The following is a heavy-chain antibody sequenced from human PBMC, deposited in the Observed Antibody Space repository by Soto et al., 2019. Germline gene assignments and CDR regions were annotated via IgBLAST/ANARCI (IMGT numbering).Heavy chain of an antibody. V-gene: IGHV3-30*03. CDR2: LSYEGSEE. CDR3: ALTRRSSLLEVAGPGFEY. Sequence: LRLSCAASGXNFGVFGMHWVRQAPGKGLEWLSVLSYEGSEEYYADSVRGRFTISRDNSKNTLFLQMDSLRVDDTGVYYCALTRRSSLLEVAGPGFEYWGQGTLVTVSS. CDR1: GXNFGVFG. J-gene: IGHJ4*02. D-gene: IGHD6-19*01.